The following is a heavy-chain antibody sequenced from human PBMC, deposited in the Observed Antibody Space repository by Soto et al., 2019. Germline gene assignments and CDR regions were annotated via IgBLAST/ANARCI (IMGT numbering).Heavy chain of an antibody. D-gene: IGHD3-22*01. CDR3: ARQXYYDSSGYYLGGNWFDP. Sequence: SETLSLTCTVSGGSISSSSYYWGWIRQPPGKGLEWIGSIYYSGSTYYNPSLKSRVTICVDTSKNQFSLKLSSVTAADTAVYYCARQXYYDSSGYYLGGNWFDPWGPGTLVTVSS. CDR1: GGSISSSSYY. CDR2: IYYSGST. J-gene: IGHJ5*02. V-gene: IGHV4-39*01.